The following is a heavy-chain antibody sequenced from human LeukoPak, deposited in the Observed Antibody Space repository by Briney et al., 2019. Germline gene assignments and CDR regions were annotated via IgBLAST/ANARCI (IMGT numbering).Heavy chain of an antibody. CDR1: GFSFSSYA. D-gene: IGHD6-6*01. Sequence: GGSLRLSCAASGFSFSSYAMSWVRQAPGKGLEWVSAISGSGESTYYEDSVKGRFSISRDNSKNTLYLQMNSLRAEDTAVYYCAKGAAPTLVYYFDYWGQGTLVTVSS. V-gene: IGHV3-23*01. CDR2: ISGSGEST. J-gene: IGHJ4*02. CDR3: AKGAAPTLVYYFDY.